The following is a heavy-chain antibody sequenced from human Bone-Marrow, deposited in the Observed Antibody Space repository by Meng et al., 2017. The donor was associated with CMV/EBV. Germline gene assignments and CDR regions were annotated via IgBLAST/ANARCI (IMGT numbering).Heavy chain of an antibody. CDR1: GFTFSSYS. J-gene: IGHJ4*02. D-gene: IGHD1-1*01. Sequence: GGSLRLSCAASGFTFSSYSMNWVRQAPGKGLEWDSSISSSSSYIYYADSVKGRFTISRDNAKNSLYLQMNSLRAEDTAVYYCARDLEIALFDYWGQGTLVTVSS. CDR3: ARDLEIALFDY. CDR2: ISSSSSYI. V-gene: IGHV3-21*01.